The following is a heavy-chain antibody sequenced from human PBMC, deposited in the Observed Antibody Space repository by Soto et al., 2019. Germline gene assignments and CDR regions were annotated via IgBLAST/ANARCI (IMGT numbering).Heavy chain of an antibody. J-gene: IGHJ4*02. CDR2: ISYDGSIK. V-gene: IGHV3-30*18. Sequence: GGSLRLSCAASEFTFTSYGMHWVRQAPGKGLEWVAVISYDGSIKYYTDSVKGRFTISRDNPKNTPYLQMNSLRAEDTAVYYCAKGDSSGYYYFEYWGQGTLVTVSS. CDR3: AKGDSSGYYYFEY. CDR1: EFTFTSYG. D-gene: IGHD3-22*01.